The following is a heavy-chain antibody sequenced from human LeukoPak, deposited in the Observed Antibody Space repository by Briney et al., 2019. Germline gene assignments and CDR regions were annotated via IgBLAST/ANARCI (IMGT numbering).Heavy chain of an antibody. D-gene: IGHD3-3*01. CDR1: GYTFTSYY. Sequence: ASVKVSCKASGYTFTSYYMHWVRQAPGQGLEWMGIINPSGGSTSYAQKFQGRVTMTRDTSTSTVYMELSSLRPEDTAVYYCARDPPTKNVLRFLEWSGAGMDVWGQGTTVTVSS. CDR3: ARDPPTKNVLRFLEWSGAGMDV. CDR2: INPSGGST. J-gene: IGHJ6*02. V-gene: IGHV1-46*01.